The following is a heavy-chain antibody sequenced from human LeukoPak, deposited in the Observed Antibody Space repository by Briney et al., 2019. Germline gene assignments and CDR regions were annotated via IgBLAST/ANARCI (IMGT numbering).Heavy chain of an antibody. Sequence: SETLSLTCTVSGGSISSYYWSWIRQPPGKGLEWIGYIYYSGSTNYNPSLKSRVTISVDTSKNQFSLKLSSVTAADTAVYYCARGLNGQNGDYYYYGMDVWGQGTTVAVSS. J-gene: IGHJ6*02. D-gene: IGHD4-17*01. V-gene: IGHV4-59*08. CDR1: GGSISSYY. CDR2: IYYSGST. CDR3: ARGLNGQNGDYYYYGMDV.